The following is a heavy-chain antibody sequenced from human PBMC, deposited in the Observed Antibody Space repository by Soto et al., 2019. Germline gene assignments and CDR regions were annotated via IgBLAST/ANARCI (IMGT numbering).Heavy chain of an antibody. CDR3: ARVNSSSWYYYYGMDV. Sequence: SETLSLTCTVSGGSISSYYWSWIRQPPGKGLEWIGYIYYSGSTNYNPSLKSRVTISVDTSKNQFSLKLSSVTAADTAVYYCARVNSSSWYYYYGMDVWGQGTTVTVSS. V-gene: IGHV4-59*01. D-gene: IGHD6-13*01. CDR1: GGSISSYY. CDR2: IYYSGST. J-gene: IGHJ6*02.